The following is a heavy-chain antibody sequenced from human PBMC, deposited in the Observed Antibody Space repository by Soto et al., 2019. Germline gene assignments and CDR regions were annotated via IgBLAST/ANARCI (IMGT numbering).Heavy chain of an antibody. CDR3: ARARMFSGAHHDY. Sequence: QVHLVQSGAVVENPGASVKVSCKASGYTFTNFGINCVRQAPGQGLEWMGWITPYNGNANYPQKHQDRLTITTDTSTNTAYLELRSLRSDDTAVYFCARARMFSGAHHDYWGQGTRVTVSS. CDR1: GYTFTNFG. D-gene: IGHD1-26*01. CDR2: ITPYNGNA. J-gene: IGHJ4*02. V-gene: IGHV1-18*04.